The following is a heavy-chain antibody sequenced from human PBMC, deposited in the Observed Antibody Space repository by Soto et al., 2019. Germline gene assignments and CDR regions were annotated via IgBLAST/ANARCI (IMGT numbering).Heavy chain of an antibody. CDR1: GGSISSGYYY. CDR2: IYYSGST. Sequence: SETLSLTCTVSGGSISSGYYYWSWIRQPPGKGLEWIGYIYYSGSTYYNPSLKSRVTISVDTSKNQFSLKLSSVTAADTAVYYCARVYSGNSAFDYWGQGTLVTVSS. J-gene: IGHJ4*02. D-gene: IGHD1-26*01. CDR3: ARVYSGNSAFDY. V-gene: IGHV4-30-4*01.